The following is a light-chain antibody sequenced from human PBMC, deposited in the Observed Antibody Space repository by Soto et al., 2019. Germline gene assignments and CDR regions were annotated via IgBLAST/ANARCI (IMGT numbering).Light chain of an antibody. V-gene: IGLV2-8*01. Sequence: QSVLTQPPSASGSPGQSVTISCTGTSSDVGGYNYVSWYQQHPGKAPKLMIYEVAERPSGVPDRFSGSKSGNTASLTVSGLQADDEADYYCSSSAGSNIVVFGGGTQLTVL. CDR2: EVA. CDR3: SSSAGSNIVV. CDR1: SSDVGGYNY. J-gene: IGLJ2*01.